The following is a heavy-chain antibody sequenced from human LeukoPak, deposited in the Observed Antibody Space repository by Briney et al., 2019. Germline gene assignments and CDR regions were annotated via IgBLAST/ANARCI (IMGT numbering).Heavy chain of an antibody. CDR2: IYYSGST. CDR3: ARVPETGEGAHDY. CDR1: GGSISSHY. D-gene: IGHD3-9*01. J-gene: IGHJ4*02. V-gene: IGHV4-59*11. Sequence: SETLSLTCTVSGGSISSHYWSWIRQPPGKGLEWIGYIYYSGSTNYNPSLKSRVTISVDTSKNQFSLKLSSVTAADTAVHYCARVPETGEGAHDYWGQGTLVTVSS.